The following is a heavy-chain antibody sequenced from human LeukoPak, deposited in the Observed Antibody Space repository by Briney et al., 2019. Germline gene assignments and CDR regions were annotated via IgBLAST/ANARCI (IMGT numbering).Heavy chain of an antibody. Sequence: GESLKISCKGSGYSFTSYWIGWVRQMPGKGLEWMGVIYPGDSVTRYSPSFQGQVTISADKSISTAYLQWSSLRASDTAMYYCARQKKYSTSWYLDYWGQGTLVTVSS. V-gene: IGHV5-51*01. CDR3: ARQKKYSTSWYLDY. D-gene: IGHD6-13*01. J-gene: IGHJ4*02. CDR1: GYSFTSYW. CDR2: IYPGDSVT.